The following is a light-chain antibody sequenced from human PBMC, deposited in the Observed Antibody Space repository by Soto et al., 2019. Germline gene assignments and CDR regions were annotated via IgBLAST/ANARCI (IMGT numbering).Light chain of an antibody. V-gene: IGKV3-11*01. CDR3: QQRSNWPPYT. Sequence: EIALTQSPATLSLSPGESATLSCRANQSVSHYLAWYQQKPGQAPRLLIYDTSNRTAGIPARFSGRGSGTDFTLPISSLEPQDFAVYYCQQRSNWPPYTFGQGTKLEIK. CDR1: QSVSHY. CDR2: DTS. J-gene: IGKJ2*01.